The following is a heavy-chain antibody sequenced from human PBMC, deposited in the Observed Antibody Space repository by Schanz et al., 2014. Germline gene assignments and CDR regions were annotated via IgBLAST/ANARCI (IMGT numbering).Heavy chain of an antibody. V-gene: IGHV3-66*01. CDR1: GFSVGNKY. Sequence: EVQLVESGGGLVQPGGSLRLSCAASGFSVGNKYMNWVRQAPGKGLEWVSFIYIGGNTYYADSVKGRFTMSRDNAKNSLYLEMNSLRAEDTALYYCARDRRNADLDYWGQGTLVTVSS. CDR2: IYIGGNT. CDR3: ARDRRNADLDY. J-gene: IGHJ4*02. D-gene: IGHD1-1*01.